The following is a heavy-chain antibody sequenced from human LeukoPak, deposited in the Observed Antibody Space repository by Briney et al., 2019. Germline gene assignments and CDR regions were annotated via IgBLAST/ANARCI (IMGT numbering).Heavy chain of an antibody. CDR1: GFTFSSYG. V-gene: IGHV3-33*01. CDR2: IWYDGSNK. CDR3: ARSPRGSGSYYWDY. Sequence: GGSLRLSCAASGFTFSSYGMHWVRQAPGKGLECVAVIWYDGSNKYYADSVKGRFTISRDNSKNTLYLQMNSLRAEDTAVYYCARSPRGSGSYYWDYWDQGTLVTVSS. J-gene: IGHJ4*02. D-gene: IGHD3-10*01.